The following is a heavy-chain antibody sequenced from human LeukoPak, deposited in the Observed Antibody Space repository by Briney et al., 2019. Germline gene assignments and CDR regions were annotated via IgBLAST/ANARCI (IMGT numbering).Heavy chain of an antibody. CDR2: IYSSGST. CDR1: GASVSGIPYY. V-gene: IGHV4-39*01. D-gene: IGHD1-26*01. Sequence: SETLSLTCTVSGASVSGIPYYWGWLRQPPGRGLEWIGRIYSSGSTYYNASLESRVTISIETSKNQISLRLNSVTAADTAIYYCAKSGGYGLIDYWGQGTLVTVSS. J-gene: IGHJ4*02. CDR3: AKSGGYGLIDY.